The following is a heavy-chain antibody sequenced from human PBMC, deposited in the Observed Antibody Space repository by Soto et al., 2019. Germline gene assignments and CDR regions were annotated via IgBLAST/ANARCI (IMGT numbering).Heavy chain of an antibody. Sequence: GGSLRLSCAASGFTVSSNYMSWVRQAPGKGLEWVSVIYSGGSTYYADSVKGGFTISRHNSKNTLYLQMTSLRAEDTAVYYCAGSDVLLWFGELSSFDYWGQGTLVTVSS. CDR1: GFTVSSNY. J-gene: IGHJ4*02. CDR3: AGSDVLLWFGELSSFDY. CDR2: IYSGGST. V-gene: IGHV3-53*04. D-gene: IGHD3-10*01.